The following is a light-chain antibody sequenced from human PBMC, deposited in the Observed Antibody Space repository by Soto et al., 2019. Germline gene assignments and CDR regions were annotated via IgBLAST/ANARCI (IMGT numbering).Light chain of an antibody. Sequence: DIQMTQSPSSLSASIGDRVTITCRASQSISSYLNWYQQKPGKAPSLLIYAASSLQSGVPSRFSGSGSGTDFTLTISSLQPEDFATYYCQQSYSTPQTFGQGTQVDIK. V-gene: IGKV1-39*01. CDR3: QQSYSTPQT. CDR2: AAS. J-gene: IGKJ1*01. CDR1: QSISSY.